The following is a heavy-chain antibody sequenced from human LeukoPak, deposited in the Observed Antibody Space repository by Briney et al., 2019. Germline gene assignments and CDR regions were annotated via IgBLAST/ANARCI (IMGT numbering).Heavy chain of an antibody. V-gene: IGHV1-69*13. D-gene: IGHD3-22*01. CDR1: GYTFTGYY. J-gene: IGHJ4*02. Sequence: SVKVSCKASGYTFTGYYMHWVRQAPGQGLEWMGGIIPIFGTANYAQKFQGRVTITADESTSTAYMELSSLRSEDTAVYYCARSWDYYDSSSYYFDYWGQGTLVTVSS. CDR3: ARSWDYYDSSSYYFDY. CDR2: IIPIFGTA.